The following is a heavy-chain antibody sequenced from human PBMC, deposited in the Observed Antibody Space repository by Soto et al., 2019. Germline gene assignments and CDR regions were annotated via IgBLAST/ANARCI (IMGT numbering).Heavy chain of an antibody. D-gene: IGHD3-9*01. J-gene: IGHJ4*02. V-gene: IGHV5-10-1*01. CDR3: ARHSRSDILTGHFDY. Sequence: PGESLKISCKGSGYSFTSYWISWVRQMPGKGLEWMGRIDPSDSYTNYSPSFQGHVTISADKSISTAYLQWSSLKASETAMYYCARHSRSDILTGHFDYWGQGTLVTVSS. CDR1: GYSFTSYW. CDR2: IDPSDSYT.